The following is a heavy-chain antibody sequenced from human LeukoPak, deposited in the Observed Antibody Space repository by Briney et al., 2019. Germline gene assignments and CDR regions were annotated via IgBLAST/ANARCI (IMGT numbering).Heavy chain of an antibody. CDR1: GFTFTSYS. CDR2: IWYDGSNK. CDR3: ARGGSAYYYDSSGYFQSAFDI. J-gene: IGHJ3*02. V-gene: IGHV3-33*08. D-gene: IGHD3-22*01. Sequence: QPGGSLRLSCAASGFTFTSYSMSWVRQAPGKGLEWVAVIWYDGSNKYYADSVKGRFTISRDNSKNTLYLQMNSLRAEDTAVYYCARGGSAYYYDSSGYFQSAFDIWGQGTMVTVSS.